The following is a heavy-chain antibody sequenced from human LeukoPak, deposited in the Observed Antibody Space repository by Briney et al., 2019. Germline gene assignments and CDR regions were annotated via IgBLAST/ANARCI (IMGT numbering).Heavy chain of an antibody. CDR3: AKDRTTRGYYFDY. Sequence: GGSLRLSCAASGFTFSSYGMHWVRQAPGKGLEWVVVISYDGSNKQYAQSVKGRFTVSRDNSKNTLYLQMDSLRVEDTAVYYCAKDRTTRGYYFDYWGQGTLVSVSS. CDR2: ISYDGSNK. J-gene: IGHJ4*02. D-gene: IGHD1-1*01. CDR1: GFTFSSYG. V-gene: IGHV3-30*18.